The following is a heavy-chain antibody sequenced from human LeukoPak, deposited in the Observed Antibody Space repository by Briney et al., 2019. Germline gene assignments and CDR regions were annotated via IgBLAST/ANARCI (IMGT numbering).Heavy chain of an antibody. J-gene: IGHJ6*03. CDR2: IYYSGST. CDR3: ACNYYYYYMDV. Sequence: WGTLSLTCTVSGGSISSYCWSWIRQPPGKGLEWIGYIYYSGSTNYNLSLKSRVTISLDTSNDQFSLNLSSVTAADTAVYYCACNYYYYYMDVWGKGTTVTVSS. V-gene: IGHV4-59*08. CDR1: GGSISSYC.